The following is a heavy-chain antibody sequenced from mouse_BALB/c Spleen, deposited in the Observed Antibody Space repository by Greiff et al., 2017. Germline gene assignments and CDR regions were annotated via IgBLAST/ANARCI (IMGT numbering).Heavy chain of an antibody. CDR2: ISSGGSYT. J-gene: IGHJ4*01. CDR3: TRDRDYDGYYGAMDY. D-gene: IGHD2-3*01. CDR1: GFTFSSYT. Sequence: EVKLVESGGGLVKPGGSLKLSCAASGFTFSSYTMSWVRQTPEKRLEWVATISSGGSYTYYPDSVKGRFTISRDNAKNTLYLQMSSLKSEDTAMYYCTRDRDYDGYYGAMDYWGQGTSVTVSS. V-gene: IGHV5-6-4*01.